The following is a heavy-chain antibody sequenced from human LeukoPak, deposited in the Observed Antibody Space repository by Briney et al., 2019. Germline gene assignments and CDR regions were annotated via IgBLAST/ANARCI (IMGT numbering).Heavy chain of an antibody. V-gene: IGHV3-13*01. J-gene: IGHJ6*02. CDR3: ARGSSSSNYYYYGMDV. Sequence: GGSLRLSCAASGSTFSSYDMRWVRQATGKGLEWVSAIGTAGDTYYPGSLKGRFTISRENAKNSFYLQMNSLRAGDTAVYYCARGSSSSNYYYYGMDVWGQGTTVTVSS. CDR2: IGTAGDT. D-gene: IGHD6-6*01. CDR1: GSTFSSYD.